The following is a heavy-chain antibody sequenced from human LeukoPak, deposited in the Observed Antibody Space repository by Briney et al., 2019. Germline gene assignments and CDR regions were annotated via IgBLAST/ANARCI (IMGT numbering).Heavy chain of an antibody. CDR2: INHSGST. Sequence: PSETLSLTCAVYGGSFSGYYWSWIRQPPGKGLEWIGEINHSGSTNYNPSLKSRVTISVDTSKNQFSLKLSSVTAADTAVYYCARGGVYCSSTSCYIDGFDPWGQGTLVTVSS. CDR1: GGSFSGYY. D-gene: IGHD2-2*02. V-gene: IGHV4-34*01. J-gene: IGHJ5*02. CDR3: ARGGVYCSSTSCYIDGFDP.